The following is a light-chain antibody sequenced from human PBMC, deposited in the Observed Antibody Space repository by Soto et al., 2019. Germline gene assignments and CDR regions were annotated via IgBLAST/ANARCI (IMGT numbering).Light chain of an antibody. CDR2: TAT. CDR1: QSVRNN. Sequence: EVVMTQSPATLSESPGERATLSFRASQSVRNNLAGYQQQPGQANRLVIHTATNRDSGIPARFSGSGSGTEFTLTVSSLYSEDFAIYYCQQYDNWWLTFGQGTRLEIK. CDR3: QQYDNWWLT. J-gene: IGKJ5*01. V-gene: IGKV3-15*01.